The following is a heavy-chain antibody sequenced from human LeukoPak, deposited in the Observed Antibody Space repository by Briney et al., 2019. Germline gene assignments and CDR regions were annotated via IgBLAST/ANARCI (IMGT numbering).Heavy chain of an antibody. J-gene: IGHJ3*02. CDR2: IYSGGST. V-gene: IGHV3-66*01. CDR1: GFTISSNY. CDR3: VRAVPAAILGAFDI. D-gene: IGHD2-2*02. Sequence: GGSLRLSCVASGFTISSNYMSWVRRAPGKGLEWVSVIYSGGSTYYANSVKGRFTISRDTSKNTLYLQMNSLGAEDTAVYHCVRAVPAAILGAFDIWGQGTMVTVSS.